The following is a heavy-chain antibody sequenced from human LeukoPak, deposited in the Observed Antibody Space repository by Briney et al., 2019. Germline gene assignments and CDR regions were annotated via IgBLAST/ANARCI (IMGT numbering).Heavy chain of an antibody. CDR3: ARTSITMVRGDYMDV. D-gene: IGHD3-10*01. V-gene: IGHV4-59*01. CDR1: GGSISSYY. J-gene: IGHJ6*03. CDR2: IYYSGST. Sequence: SETLSLTCTVSGGSISSYYWSWIRRPPGKGLEWIGYIYYSGSTNYNPSLKSRVTISVDTSKNQFSLKLSSVTAADAAVYYCARTSITMVRGDYMDVWGKGTTVTISS.